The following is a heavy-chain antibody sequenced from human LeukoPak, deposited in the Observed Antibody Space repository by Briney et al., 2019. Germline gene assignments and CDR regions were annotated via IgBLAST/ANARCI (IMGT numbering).Heavy chain of an antibody. V-gene: IGHV4-34*01. CDR1: GGPFNTYY. CDR2: INHAKSS. J-gene: IGHJ5*01. D-gene: IGHD6-6*01. CDR3: AHSSSSLPTDS. Sequence: SETLSLTCAVYGGPFNTYYWTWIRQSPAKGLEWIGEINHAKSSNYNPSLRSRVTISVDTSKNQFSLNLTSVTAADTAVYYCAHSSSSLPTDSWGQGTLVIVSS.